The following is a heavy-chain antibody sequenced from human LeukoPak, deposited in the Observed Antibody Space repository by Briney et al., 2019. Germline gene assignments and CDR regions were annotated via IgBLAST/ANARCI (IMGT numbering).Heavy chain of an antibody. CDR1: GFTFSSYA. Sequence: GGSLRLSCAASGFTFSSYAMSWVRQAPGKGLEWVSAISGSGGSTYYADSVEGRFTISRDNSKNTLYLQMNSLRAEDTAVHYCAKASGRFYSNYDDYWGQGTLVTVSS. V-gene: IGHV3-23*01. J-gene: IGHJ4*02. D-gene: IGHD4-11*01. CDR3: AKASGRFYSNYDDY. CDR2: ISGSGGST.